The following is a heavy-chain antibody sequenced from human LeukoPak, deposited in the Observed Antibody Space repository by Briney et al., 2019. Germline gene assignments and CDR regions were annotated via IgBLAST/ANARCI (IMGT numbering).Heavy chain of an antibody. CDR1: GYTFTNYY. Sequence: GASVKVSCKASGYTFTNYYIHWVRQAPGQGLEWMGIINPSGGTTNYAQRFQGRVTMTRETSTSTVYMELSSLRSEDTALYYCARVNYHDSSGYFSSPSFDYWGRGTLVTVSS. J-gene: IGHJ4*02. CDR3: ARVNYHDSSGYFSSPSFDY. CDR2: INPSGGTT. V-gene: IGHV1-46*01. D-gene: IGHD3-22*01.